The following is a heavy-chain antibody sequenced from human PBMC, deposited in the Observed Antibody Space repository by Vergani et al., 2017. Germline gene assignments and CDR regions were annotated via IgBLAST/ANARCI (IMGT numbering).Heavy chain of an antibody. CDR3: ASGYSSGWLFDY. Sequence: QVQLQESGPGLVKPSQTLSLTCTVSGGSISSGGYYWSWIRQPPGKGLEWIGYIYYSGSTNYNPSLKSRVTISVDTSKNQFSLKLSSVTAADTAVYYCASGYSSGWLFDYWGQGTLVTVSS. V-gene: IGHV4-61*08. D-gene: IGHD6-19*01. CDR1: GGSISSGGYY. J-gene: IGHJ4*02. CDR2: IYYSGST.